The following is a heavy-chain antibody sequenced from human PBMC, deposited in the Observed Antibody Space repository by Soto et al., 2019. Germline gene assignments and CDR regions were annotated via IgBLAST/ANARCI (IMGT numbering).Heavy chain of an antibody. CDR2: FDPEDGET. Sequence: ASVNVSCKVSGYTLTELSMHWVRQAPGKGLEWMGGFDPEDGETIYAQKFQGRVTMTEDTSTDTAYMELSSLRSEDTAVYYCATVAYYDSSGYYASAEYFQHWGQGTLVTV. D-gene: IGHD3-22*01. CDR3: ATVAYYDSSGYYASAEYFQH. V-gene: IGHV1-24*01. J-gene: IGHJ1*01. CDR1: GYTLTELS.